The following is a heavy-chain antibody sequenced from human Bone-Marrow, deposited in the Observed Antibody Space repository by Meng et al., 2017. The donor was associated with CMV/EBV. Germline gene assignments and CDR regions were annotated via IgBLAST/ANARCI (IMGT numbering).Heavy chain of an antibody. CDR2: IKQDGSEK. V-gene: IGHV3-7*01. Sequence: GGSLRLSCAASGFTFSSYWMSWVRQAPGKGLEWVANIKQDGSEKYYVDSVKGRFTISRDNAKNSLYLQMNSLRAEDTAVYYCASSFYDFWSGYHPYFDYWGQGTLVTVSS. CDR3: ASSFYDFWSGYHPYFDY. D-gene: IGHD3-3*01. J-gene: IGHJ4*02. CDR1: GFTFSSYW.